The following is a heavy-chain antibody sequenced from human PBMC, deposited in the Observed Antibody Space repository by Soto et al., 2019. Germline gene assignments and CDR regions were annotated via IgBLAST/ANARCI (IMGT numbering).Heavy chain of an antibody. CDR3: ARGESIGAV. D-gene: IGHD6-6*01. Sequence: QVQLVQSGAEVKKPGASVKVSCKASGCTFTSYGMSWVRQAPGEGLEGMGWSSAYNGNTNEAQNLQGRVTRTTAPSTTTAYLELRRLRSDDTAVYYCARGESIGAVWGKGTTVTVPS. J-gene: IGHJ6*04. V-gene: IGHV1-18*01. CDR1: GCTFTSYG. CDR2: SSAYNGNT.